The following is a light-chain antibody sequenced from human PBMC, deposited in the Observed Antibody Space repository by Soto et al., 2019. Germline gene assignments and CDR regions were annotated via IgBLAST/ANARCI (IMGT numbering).Light chain of an antibody. V-gene: IGKV3-20*01. CDR3: QQYGSSGT. CDR1: QSVSNNY. J-gene: IGKJ1*01. CDR2: GAS. Sequence: EIVLTQSPGTLSLSPGERATLSCRASQSVSNNYLAWYQQKPGQAPRLLIYGASNRATGIPARFSGSGTWTEFTLTISRLEPEDFAVYYCQQYGSSGTYGQGTKVDIK.